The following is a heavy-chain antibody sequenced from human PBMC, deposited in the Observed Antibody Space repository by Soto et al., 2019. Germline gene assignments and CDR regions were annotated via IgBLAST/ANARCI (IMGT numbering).Heavy chain of an antibody. D-gene: IGHD5-18*01. Sequence: QVQLVESGGGEVQPGRSLRLSCAASGFTFSSYAMHWVRQAPGKGLEWVAVISYDGSNKYYADSVKGRFTISRDNSKNTLYLQMNSLRAEDTAVYYCARESRPKIQLWSFFDYWGQGTLVTVSS. J-gene: IGHJ4*02. CDR3: ARESRPKIQLWSFFDY. CDR2: ISYDGSNK. CDR1: GFTFSSYA. V-gene: IGHV3-30-3*01.